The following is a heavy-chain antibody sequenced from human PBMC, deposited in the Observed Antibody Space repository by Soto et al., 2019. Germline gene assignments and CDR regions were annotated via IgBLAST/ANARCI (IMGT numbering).Heavy chain of an antibody. CDR1: GYNFAGYW. J-gene: IGHJ4*02. CDR3: ARGGVSTRTFDY. D-gene: IGHD3-3*01. CDR2: IYPSDSDT. Sequence: GESLKIACKGSGYNFAGYWIAWVRQMPGKGLELMGIIYPSDSDTRYRPSFQGQVTISADKSISSAYLQWSSLRASDTAMYYCARGGVSTRTFDYWGQGTPVTVSS. V-gene: IGHV5-51*01.